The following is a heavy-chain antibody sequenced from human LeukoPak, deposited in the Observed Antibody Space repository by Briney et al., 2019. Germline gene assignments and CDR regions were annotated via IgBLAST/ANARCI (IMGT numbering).Heavy chain of an antibody. CDR2: IESKIDGGRT. Sequence: GGSLRLSCVASGITLSNAWMTWVRQAPGKGLEWVGRIESKIDGGRTDYAAAVKGRFTISRGDSKNILFLHMNGLNTEDTAVYYCTTVSPYGDYLYYFDFWGLGTLVTVSS. V-gene: IGHV3-15*04. CDR3: TTVSPYGDYLYYFDF. CDR1: GITLSNAW. D-gene: IGHD4-17*01. J-gene: IGHJ4*02.